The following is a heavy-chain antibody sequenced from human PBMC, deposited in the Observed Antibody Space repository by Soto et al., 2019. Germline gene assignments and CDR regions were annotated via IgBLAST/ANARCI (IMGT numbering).Heavy chain of an antibody. CDR1: GGTFSSYA. D-gene: IGHD3-16*01. V-gene: IGHV1-69*13. CDR3: ARVGGVAPHNNDY. CDR2: IIPIFGTA. J-gene: IGHJ4*02. Sequence: SVKVSCKASGGTFSSYAISWVRQAPGQGLEWMGGIIPIFGTANYAQKFQGRVTITADESTSTAYMELSSLRSEDTAAYYCARVGGVAPHNNDYWGQGTLVTVSS.